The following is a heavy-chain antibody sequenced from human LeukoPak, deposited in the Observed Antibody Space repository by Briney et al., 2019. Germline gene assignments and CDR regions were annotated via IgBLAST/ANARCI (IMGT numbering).Heavy chain of an antibody. CDR1: GFIFSTYA. Sequence: GGSLRLSCAASGFIFSTYAMHWVRQAPGKGLDWVAVISYDGSNKYYADSVKGRFTISRDNSKNTLYLQMNSLRAEDTAVYYCARATHYSGSYLHYWGQGTLVTVSS. V-gene: IGHV3-30-3*01. CDR2: ISYDGSNK. CDR3: ARATHYSGSYLHY. J-gene: IGHJ4*02. D-gene: IGHD1-26*01.